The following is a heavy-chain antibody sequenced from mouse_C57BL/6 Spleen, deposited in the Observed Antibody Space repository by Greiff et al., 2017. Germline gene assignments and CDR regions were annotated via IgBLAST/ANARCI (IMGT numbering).Heavy chain of an antibody. J-gene: IGHJ3*01. CDR1: GYAFSSSW. V-gene: IGHV1-82*01. Sequence: QVQLQQSGPELVKPGASVKISCKASGYAFSSSWMNWVKQRPGKGLEWIGRIYPGDGDTNYNGKFKGKATLTADKSSSTAYMQLSSLTSEDSAVYFCATAQATPWFAYWGQGTLVTVSA. CDR2: IYPGDGDT. D-gene: IGHD3-2*02. CDR3: ATAQATPWFAY.